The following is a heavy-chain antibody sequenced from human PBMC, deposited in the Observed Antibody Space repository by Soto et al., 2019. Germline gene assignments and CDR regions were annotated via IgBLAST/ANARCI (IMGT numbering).Heavy chain of an antibody. V-gene: IGHV3-7*01. CDR2: IKQDGSEK. CDR3: ARDGSGYSSSWYSTIYYYYYMDV. CDR1: GFTFSSYW. D-gene: IGHD6-13*01. Sequence: VGSLRLSCAASGFTFSSYWMSWVRQAPGKGLEWVANIKQDGSEKYYVDSVKGRFTISRDNAKNSLYLQMNSLRAEDTAVYYCARDGSGYSSSWYSTIYYYYYMDVWGKGTTVTVS. J-gene: IGHJ6*03.